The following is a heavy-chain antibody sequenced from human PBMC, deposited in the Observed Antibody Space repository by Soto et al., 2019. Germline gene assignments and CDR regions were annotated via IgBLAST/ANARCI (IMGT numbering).Heavy chain of an antibody. Sequence: LPCPVSGGYCSSGDYYWSGIRQPPGKGLEWIGYIYYSGSTYYNPSLKSRVTISVDTSKNQFSLKLSSVTAADTAVYYCARGDTMIVVALDPFDSRGKRTRVTVSS. CDR1: GGYCSSGDYY. D-gene: IGHD3-22*01. CDR2: IYYSGST. V-gene: IGHV4-30-4*01. J-gene: IGHJ6*04. CDR3: ARGDTMIVVALDPFDS.